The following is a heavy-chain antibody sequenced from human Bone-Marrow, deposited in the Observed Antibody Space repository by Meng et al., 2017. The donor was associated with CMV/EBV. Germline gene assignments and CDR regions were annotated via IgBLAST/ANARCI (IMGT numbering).Heavy chain of an antibody. Sequence: GESLKISCAASGFTFSSYSMNWVRQAPGKGLEWVSYISSSSSTIYYADSVKGRFTISRDNAKNSLYLQMNSLRAEDTAVYYCARDLFKQQLIPFDYWGQGTLVTVSS. V-gene: IGHV3-48*04. CDR1: GFTFSSYS. CDR3: ARDLFKQQLIPFDY. CDR2: ISSSSSTI. J-gene: IGHJ4*02. D-gene: IGHD6-13*01.